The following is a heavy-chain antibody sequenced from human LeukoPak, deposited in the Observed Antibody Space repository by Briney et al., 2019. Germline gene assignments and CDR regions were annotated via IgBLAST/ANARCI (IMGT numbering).Heavy chain of an antibody. J-gene: IGHJ4*02. D-gene: IGHD6-6*01. V-gene: IGHV4-59*08. Sequence: SETLSLTCSVSGTSISSLYWSWIRQPPGKGLEWIGYIYYTGSTNYNPSLKSPVTIFVDTSKNQFSLRLSSVTAADTAVYYCARHRAYSSPSPFDYWGQGTLVTVSS. CDR1: GTSISSLY. CDR2: IYYTGST. CDR3: ARHRAYSSPSPFDY.